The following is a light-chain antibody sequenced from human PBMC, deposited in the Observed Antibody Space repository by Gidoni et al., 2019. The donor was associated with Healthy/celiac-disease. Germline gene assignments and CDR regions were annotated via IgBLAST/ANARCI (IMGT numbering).Light chain of an antibody. CDR3: QQRSNWPLPLT. V-gene: IGKV3-11*01. CDR1: QGVSSY. J-gene: IGKJ4*01. Sequence: EIVLTQSPATLSLSPGERATLSCRASQGVSSYLAWYQQKPGQAPRLLIYDASNRATGIPARFSGSGSGTDFTLTISSLEPEDFAVYYCQQRSNWPLPLTFGGGTKVEIK. CDR2: DAS.